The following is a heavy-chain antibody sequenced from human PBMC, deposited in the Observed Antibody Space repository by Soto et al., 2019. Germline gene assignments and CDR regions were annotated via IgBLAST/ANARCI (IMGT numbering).Heavy chain of an antibody. CDR2: IWYDGSNK. D-gene: IGHD6-13*01. J-gene: IGHJ4*02. V-gene: IGHV3-33*01. Sequence: QVQLVESGGGVVQPGRSLRLSCAASGFTFSSYGMHWVRQAPGKGLEWVAVIWYDGSNKYYADSVKGRFTISRDNSKNKLYLQMNRLRAEDTDVYYCARYETPYFIAAPDNWGQGTLVTVSS. CDR3: ARYETPYFIAAPDN. CDR1: GFTFSSYG.